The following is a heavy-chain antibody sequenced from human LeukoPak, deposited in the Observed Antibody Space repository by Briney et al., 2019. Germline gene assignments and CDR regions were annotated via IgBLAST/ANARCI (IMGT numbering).Heavy chain of an antibody. D-gene: IGHD3-22*01. CDR3: ARNYYDSSGYPWYYFDY. V-gene: IGHV1-18*01. J-gene: IGHJ4*02. Sequence: GASVKVSCKASGYTFTSYGISWVRQAPGQGLEWMEWISAYNGNTNYVQKLQGRVTMTTDTSTSTAYMELRSLRSDDTAVYYCARNYYDSSGYPWYYFDYWGQGTLVTVSS. CDR2: ISAYNGNT. CDR1: GYTFTSYG.